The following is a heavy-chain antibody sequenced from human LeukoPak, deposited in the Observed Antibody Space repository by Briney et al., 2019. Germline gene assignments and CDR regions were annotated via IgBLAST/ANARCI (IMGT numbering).Heavy chain of an antibody. J-gene: IGHJ4*02. V-gene: IGHV3-73*01. Sequence: PGGSLSLSCAASGFTFSGSAMHWLRQASGKGLEWVGRIRSKANSYATAYAASVKGRFTISRDDSKNTAYLQMNSLKTEDTAVYYCTVYYDILTGYYSELALGYWGQGTLVTVSS. CDR3: TVYYDILTGYYSELALGY. CDR1: GFTFSGSA. CDR2: IRSKANSYAT. D-gene: IGHD3-9*01.